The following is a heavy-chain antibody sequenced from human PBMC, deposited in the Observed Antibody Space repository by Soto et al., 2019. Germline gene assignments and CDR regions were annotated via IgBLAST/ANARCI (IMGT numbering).Heavy chain of an antibody. CDR2: ISGSGGST. V-gene: IGHV3-23*01. CDR3: AKVSSSGWLG. J-gene: IGHJ4*02. D-gene: IGHD6-19*01. CDR1: GFTFNNSA. Sequence: GGSLRLSCAASGFTFNNSALSWVRQAPGTGLEWVSAISGSGGSTYYADSVQGRFTISRDNSKNTLYLQMNSLTAEDTAVYYCAKVSSSGWLGWGQGTLVTVSS.